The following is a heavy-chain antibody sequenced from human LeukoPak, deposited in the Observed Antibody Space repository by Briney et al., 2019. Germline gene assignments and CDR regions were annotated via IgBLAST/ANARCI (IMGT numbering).Heavy chain of an antibody. J-gene: IGHJ4*02. CDR3: ARGVYIAAAQYGY. Sequence: SETLSLTCTVSGGSISSYYWSWIRQPPGKGLEWIGYIYYSGTTNYNPSLKSLVTISVDTSKNQFSLKLSSVTAADTAVYYCARGVYIAAAQYGYWGQGTLVTVSS. V-gene: IGHV4-59*01. CDR2: IYYSGTT. D-gene: IGHD6-13*01. CDR1: GGSISSYY.